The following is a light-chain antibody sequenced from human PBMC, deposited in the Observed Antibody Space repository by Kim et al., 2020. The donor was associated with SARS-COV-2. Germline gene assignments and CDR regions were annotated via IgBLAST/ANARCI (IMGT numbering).Light chain of an antibody. V-gene: IGLV3-19*01. CDR2: GKN. CDR3: NSRDSSGNHLDV. J-gene: IGLJ1*01. Sequence: LGQTVRITCQGDSLRSYYASWYQQMPGQAPVLVIYGKNTRPSGIPDRFSGSSSGNTASLTITGAQAEDEADYYCNSRDSSGNHLDVFGTGTQLTVL. CDR1: SLRSYY.